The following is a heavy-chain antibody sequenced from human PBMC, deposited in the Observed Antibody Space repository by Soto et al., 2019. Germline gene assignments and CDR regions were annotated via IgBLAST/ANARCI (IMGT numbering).Heavy chain of an antibody. CDR1: GYTFTSFH. J-gene: IGHJ4*02. CDR2: IKASGGST. V-gene: IGHV1-46*01. CDR3: ARVRFCSGYDEYYFDY. Sequence: GASVKVSCKASGYTFTSFHMHWVRQAPGQGLEWMGMIKASGGSTNYAQKFQGRVTMTRDTSTTTVYMEVSSLRSEDTAVYYCARVRFCSGYDEYYFDYWGQGTLVTVSS. D-gene: IGHD3-3*01.